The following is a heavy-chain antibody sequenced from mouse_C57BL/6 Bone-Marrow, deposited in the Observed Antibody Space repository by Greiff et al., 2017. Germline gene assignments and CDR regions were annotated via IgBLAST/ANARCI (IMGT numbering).Heavy chain of an antibody. V-gene: IGHV2-5*01. CDR1: GFSLTSYG. CDR2: IWRGGST. J-gene: IGHJ4*01. CDR3: AIICSRVYYYAMDY. D-gene: IGHD1-1*01. Sequence: VKLLESGPGLVQPSQCLSITCTASGFSLTSYGVHWVRQSPGKGLEWLGVIWRGGSTDYNAAFMSSLSTTKDNSKSQVFFKMNNLQADDTAIYYCAIICSRVYYYAMDYWGQGTSVTVSS.